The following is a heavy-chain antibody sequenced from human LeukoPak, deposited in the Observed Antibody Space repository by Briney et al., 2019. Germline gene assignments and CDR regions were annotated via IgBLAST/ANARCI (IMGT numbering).Heavy chain of an antibody. D-gene: IGHD3-22*01. V-gene: IGHV3-21*01. CDR1: GLTFSSYS. J-gene: IGHJ4*02. Sequence: GGSLRLSCAASGLTFSSYSMNWVRQAPGKGLEWVSSISSSSYIYYADSVKGRFTISRDNAKNSLYLQMNSLRAEDTAVYYCARSTASGYYDSSGYSGYWGQGTLVTVSS. CDR3: ARSTASGYYDSSGYSGY. CDR2: ISSSSYI.